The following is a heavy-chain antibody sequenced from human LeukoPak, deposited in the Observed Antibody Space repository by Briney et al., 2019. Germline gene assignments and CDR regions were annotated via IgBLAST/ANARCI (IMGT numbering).Heavy chain of an antibody. CDR1: AYTFTDYY. J-gene: IGHJ4*02. V-gene: IGHV1-2*02. CDR2: INPNSGGT. D-gene: IGHD1-26*01. CDR3: ARVGATILDF. Sequence: ASVKVSCKASAYTFTDYYIHWVRQAPGQSLEWMGWINPNSGGTNYVQKFQGRVTMTRDTSIRTAYMELTRLRSDDTAVYYCARVGATILDFWGQGTLVTVSS.